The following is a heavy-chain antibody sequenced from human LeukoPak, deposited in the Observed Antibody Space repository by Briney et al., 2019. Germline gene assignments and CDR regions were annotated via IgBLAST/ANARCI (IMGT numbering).Heavy chain of an antibody. CDR1: GYTFTSYA. Sequence: ASVKVSCKASGYTFTSYAMNWVRQAPGQGLEWMGWINPNSGGTNYAQKFQGRVTMTRDTSINTAYMELSRLRSDDTAVYYCARGKLLGTVTYHYYYMDVWGKGTTVTVSS. D-gene: IGHD4-17*01. CDR3: ARGKLLGTVTYHYYYMDV. J-gene: IGHJ6*03. CDR2: INPNSGGT. V-gene: IGHV1-2*02.